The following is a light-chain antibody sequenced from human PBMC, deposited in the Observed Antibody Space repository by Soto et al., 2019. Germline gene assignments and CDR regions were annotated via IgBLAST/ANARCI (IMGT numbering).Light chain of an antibody. Sequence: VVMTQSPLSLPVTLGQPASISCRSSQSLVHYDGNTFLNLFQARPSQSPRGLIFEIFNRGFWVPDRFSGSGSGTDFTLKISRVEAEDVGVYYCMQGTHWPLTFGQGTRLEI. V-gene: IGKV2-30*02. CDR1: QSLVHYDGNTF. CDR2: EIF. J-gene: IGKJ5*01. CDR3: MQGTHWPLT.